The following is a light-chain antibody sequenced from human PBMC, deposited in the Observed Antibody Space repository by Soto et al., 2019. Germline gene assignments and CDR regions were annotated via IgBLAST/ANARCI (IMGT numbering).Light chain of an antibody. J-gene: IGLJ3*02. Sequence: QSVLTQPASVSGSPGQSITISCTGTSSDVGGYDYVSWYQQHSGKAPKLMIYEVGNRPSGVSNRFSGSKSGNTASLTISGLQAEDEADYYCLSYTSINTRVFGGGTKVTV. CDR3: LSYTSINTRV. CDR2: EVG. CDR1: SSDVGGYDY. V-gene: IGLV2-14*01.